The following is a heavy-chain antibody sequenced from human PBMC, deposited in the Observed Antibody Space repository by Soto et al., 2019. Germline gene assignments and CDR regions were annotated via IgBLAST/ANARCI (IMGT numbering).Heavy chain of an antibody. CDR1: GFTFSTYA. Sequence: QVQLVESGGGVVQPGRSLRLSCVASGFTFSTYAMHWVRQAPGKGLEWVALIWYDGSNKYYTDSVNGRLNISRDNSQKTGVLQMQNVRNVDTVVYFCGRECRSLVTSGRYFHYWGQGTTVTVSS. V-gene: IGHV3-33*01. J-gene: IGHJ4*02. CDR2: IWYDGSNK. D-gene: IGHD3-10*01. CDR3: GRECRSLVTSGRYFHY.